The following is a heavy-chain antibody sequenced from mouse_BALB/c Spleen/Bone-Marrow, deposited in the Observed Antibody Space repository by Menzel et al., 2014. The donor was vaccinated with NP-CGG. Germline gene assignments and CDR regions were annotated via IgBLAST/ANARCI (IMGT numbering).Heavy chain of an antibody. CDR2: IIPSSGYT. CDR1: GYTFTTYT. D-gene: IGHD1-1*01. CDR3: AIRYYAMDY. V-gene: IGHV1-4*01. J-gene: IGHJ4*01. Sequence: QVQLQQSGAELARPGASVKMSCKASGYTFTTYTIHWMKQRPGQGLEWIGYIIPSSGYTNYNQKFKDKATLTADKSSSTAYVQLSSLTPEDSAVYYCAIRYYAMDYWGQGTSVTVSS.